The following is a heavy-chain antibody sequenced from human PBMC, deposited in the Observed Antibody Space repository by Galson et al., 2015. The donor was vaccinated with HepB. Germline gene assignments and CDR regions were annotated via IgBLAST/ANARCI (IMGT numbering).Heavy chain of an antibody. V-gene: IGHV3-11*06. D-gene: IGHD1-1*01. CDR2: ISSSSSYT. Sequence: SLRLSCAASGFTFSDYYMSWIRQAPGKGLEWVSYISSSSSYTNYADSVKGRFTISRDNAKNSLYLQMNSLRAEDTAVYYCARDLQRGNGVLHYGMDVWGQGTTVTVSS. J-gene: IGHJ6*02. CDR3: ARDLQRGNGVLHYGMDV. CDR1: GFTFSDYY.